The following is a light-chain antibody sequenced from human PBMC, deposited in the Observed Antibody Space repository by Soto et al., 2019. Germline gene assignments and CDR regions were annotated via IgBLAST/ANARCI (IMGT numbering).Light chain of an antibody. CDR1: SSDVGGYDF. CDR2: DVS. CDR3: TSSTRSDIGV. J-gene: IGLJ3*02. Sequence: QAVLTQPASVSGSPGQSITISCTGTSSDVGGYDFVSWYQQRPGKAPKLIIYDVSNRPSGVSNRFSGSKSGNTASLTISGLQAEDEADYYCTSSTRSDIGVFGGGTKLTVL. V-gene: IGLV2-14*01.